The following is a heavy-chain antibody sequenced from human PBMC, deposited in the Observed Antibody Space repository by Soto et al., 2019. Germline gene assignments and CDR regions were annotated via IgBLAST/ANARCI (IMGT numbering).Heavy chain of an antibody. V-gene: IGHV5-51*01. Sequence: PGESLKISCKGYGYTFTDYWIGWVRQMPGKGLELIGLIYPGDSDTRYSPSFQGRVTISADTSISTAFLQWSSLRASDTAMYYCASQKTVIRGPLSSNWFDPWGQGTLVTVSS. J-gene: IGHJ5*02. CDR3: ASQKTVIRGPLSSNWFDP. CDR1: GYTFTDYW. D-gene: IGHD1-1*01. CDR2: IYPGDSDT.